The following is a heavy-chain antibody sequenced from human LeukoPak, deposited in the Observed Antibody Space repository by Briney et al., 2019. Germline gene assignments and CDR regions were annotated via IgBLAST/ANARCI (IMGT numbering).Heavy chain of an antibody. CDR3: ARGRSGWYFDL. V-gene: IGHV3-48*02. CDR2: ISSSSTTI. CDR1: GFNFGTSS. Sequence: GASLRLSCAASGFNFGTSSMNWVRQTPGKRLEWISYISSSSTTIYYADSVEGRFTISRDNAKNSLDLQMNSLRDEDTAVYYCARGRSGWYFDLWGRGTLVTVSS. D-gene: IGHD3-10*01. J-gene: IGHJ2*01.